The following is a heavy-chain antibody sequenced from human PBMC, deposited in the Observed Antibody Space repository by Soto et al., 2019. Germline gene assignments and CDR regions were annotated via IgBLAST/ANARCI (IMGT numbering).Heavy chain of an antibody. CDR3: AREASATAYYYYYYYMDV. D-gene: IGHD5-12*01. Sequence: PSVKVSCKASGYTFTSYDINWVRQATGQGLEWMGWMNPNSGNTGYAQKFQGRVTMTRNTSISTAYMELSSLRSEDTAVYYCAREASATAYYYYYYYMDVWGKGTTVTVSS. CDR2: MNPNSGNT. V-gene: IGHV1-8*01. CDR1: GYTFTSYD. J-gene: IGHJ6*03.